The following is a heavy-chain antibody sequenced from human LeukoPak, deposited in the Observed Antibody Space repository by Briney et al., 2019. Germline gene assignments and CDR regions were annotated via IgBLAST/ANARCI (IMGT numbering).Heavy chain of an antibody. CDR1: GLTISSYS. J-gene: IGHJ4*02. CDR2: IYYSGST. D-gene: IGHD3-10*01. CDR3: ARAVGGDGSGSL. Sequence: GSLRLSCAASGLTISSYSMNWVRQPPGKGLEWIGSIYYSGSTYYNPSLKSRVTISVDTSKNQFSLKLSSVTAADTAVYYCARAVGGDGSGSLWGPGTLVTVSS. V-gene: IGHV4-39*07.